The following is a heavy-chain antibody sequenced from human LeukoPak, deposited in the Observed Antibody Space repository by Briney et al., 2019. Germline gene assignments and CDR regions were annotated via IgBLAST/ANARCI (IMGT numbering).Heavy chain of an antibody. J-gene: IGHJ6*01. Sequence: PGGSLRLSCAASEFTFSTYYMNWVRQAPGKGLEYVSAISSNGGSTYYANSVKGRFTISRDNSKNTLYLQMGSLRAEDMAVYYCARTQLWLVYYGMDVW. CDR2: ISSNGGST. V-gene: IGHV3-64*01. D-gene: IGHD6-19*01. CDR3: ARTQLWLVYYGMDV. CDR1: EFTFSTYY.